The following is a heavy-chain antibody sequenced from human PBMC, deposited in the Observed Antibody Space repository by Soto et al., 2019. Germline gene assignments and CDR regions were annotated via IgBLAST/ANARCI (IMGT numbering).Heavy chain of an antibody. V-gene: IGHV4-34*01. Sequence: SETLSLTCAVYGGSFSGYYWSWIRQPPGKGLEWIGEINHSGSTNYNPSLKSRVTISVDTSKNQFSLKLSSVTAADTAVYYCARTYYDILTGYWIFDYWGQGTLVTVSS. CDR2: INHSGST. D-gene: IGHD3-9*01. J-gene: IGHJ4*02. CDR1: GGSFSGYY. CDR3: ARTYYDILTGYWIFDY.